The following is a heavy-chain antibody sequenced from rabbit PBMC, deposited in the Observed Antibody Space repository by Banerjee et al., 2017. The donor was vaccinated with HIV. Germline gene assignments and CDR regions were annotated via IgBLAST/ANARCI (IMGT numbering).Heavy chain of an antibody. Sequence: ICWVRQAPGKGLEWVACIYTNSGSTWYASWVDGRFTISKTSSTTVTLQMTSLTAADTATYFCARDRDGDAGYGSLALWGPGTLVTVS. D-gene: IGHD7-1*01. J-gene: IGHJ4*01. V-gene: IGHV1S45*01. CDR3: ARDRDGDAGYGSLAL. CDR2: IYTNSGST.